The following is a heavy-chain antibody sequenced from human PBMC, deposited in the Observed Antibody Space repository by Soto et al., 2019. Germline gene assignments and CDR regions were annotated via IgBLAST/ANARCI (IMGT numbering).Heavy chain of an antibody. CDR3: ARGPSGDKIDY. D-gene: IGHD7-27*01. CDR1: GGSISSAAYC. CDR2: IYYGGTT. V-gene: IGHV4-30-4*01. J-gene: IGHJ4*02. Sequence: QVQLQESGPRLVSPSQTLSLTCTVSGGSISSAAYCWSWIRQSQDKGLEWIGHIYYGGTTYSSPSIKGRVTISADTSETQFSLKLSSVSAADTAVYYCARGPSGDKIDYCGQEIQVTVSS.